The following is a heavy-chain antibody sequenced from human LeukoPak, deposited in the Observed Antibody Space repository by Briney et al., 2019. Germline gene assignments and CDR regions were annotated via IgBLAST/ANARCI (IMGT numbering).Heavy chain of an antibody. D-gene: IGHD3-16*01. CDR1: AFTFSTYA. CDR2: ISGSGGNT. V-gene: IGHV3-23*01. CDR3: AKENTKMSFRPGESTLTKGYFDF. Sequence: HPGGSLRLSCAASAFTFSTYAMSWVRQAPGKGLEWVSVISGSGGNTYYADSVKGRFTISRDNSKHTLYLQMNGLRAEDTALYYCAKENTKMSFRPGESTLTKGYFDFWGQGTLVTVSS. J-gene: IGHJ4*02.